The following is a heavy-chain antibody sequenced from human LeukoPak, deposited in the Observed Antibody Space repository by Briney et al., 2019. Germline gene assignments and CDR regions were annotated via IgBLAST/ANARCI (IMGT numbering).Heavy chain of an antibody. CDR2: ISSSSSTI. CDR1: GFTFSSYS. D-gene: IGHD5-24*01. Sequence: GGSLRLSCAASGFTFSSYSMNWVRQAPGKGLEWVSYISSSSSTIYYADSVKGRFTISRDNAKNSLYLQMNSLRAEDTAVYYCERAPKEMATSYFDYWGQGTLVTVSS. V-gene: IGHV3-48*01. CDR3: ERAPKEMATSYFDY. J-gene: IGHJ4*02.